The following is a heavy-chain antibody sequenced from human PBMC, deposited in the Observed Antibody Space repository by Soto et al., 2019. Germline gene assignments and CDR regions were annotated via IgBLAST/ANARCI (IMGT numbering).Heavy chain of an antibody. CDR3: ARVGQRWEPSGAFDI. J-gene: IGHJ3*02. Sequence: SETLSLTCAVSGHSISSGYYWGWIRQPPGKGLEWIGSIYHSGSTYYNPSLKSRVTISVDTSKNQFSLKLSSVTAADTAVYYCARVGQRWEPSGAFDIWGHGQWSPSPQ. V-gene: IGHV4-38-2*01. D-gene: IGHD1-26*01. CDR2: IYHSGST. CDR1: GHSISSGYY.